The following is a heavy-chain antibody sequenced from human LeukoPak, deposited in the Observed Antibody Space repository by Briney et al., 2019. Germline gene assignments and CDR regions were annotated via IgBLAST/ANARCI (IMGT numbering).Heavy chain of an antibody. J-gene: IGHJ4*02. D-gene: IGHD5-18*01. Sequence: GSLRLSCAASGFTFSSYWMSWVRRAPGKGLEWVANIKQDGSEKYYVDSVKGRFTISRDNAKNSLYLQMNSLRAEDTAVYYCARAPTMVTTYYFDYWGQGTLVTVSS. CDR2: IKQDGSEK. CDR3: ARAPTMVTTYYFDY. V-gene: IGHV3-7*03. CDR1: GFTFSSYW.